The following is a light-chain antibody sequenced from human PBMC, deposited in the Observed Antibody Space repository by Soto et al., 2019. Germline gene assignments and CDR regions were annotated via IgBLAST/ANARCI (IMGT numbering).Light chain of an antibody. Sequence: IVLTQSPVSLSLSPGERATLSCRASESIGRSLAWYQQRPGQAPRLLIYGASTRAAIIPARFSGSGSGTESTLTISSLQSEDFATYFCQQSYRNPITFGQGTRLEIK. CDR2: GAS. V-gene: IGKV3-15*01. J-gene: IGKJ5*01. CDR3: QQSYRNPIT. CDR1: ESIGRS.